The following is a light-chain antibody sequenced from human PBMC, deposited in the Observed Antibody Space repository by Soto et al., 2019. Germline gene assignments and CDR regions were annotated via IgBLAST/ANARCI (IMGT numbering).Light chain of an antibody. J-gene: IGKJ1*01. Sequence: EIVLTQSPGTLSLSPGERATLSCRASRSVSNNYLAWYEQKPGHSPMLLIYVSSNSATGIPYRFSGSGSGTDFPLTISRLEPEDFAVYYCQQYGRSGTFGQGTKVDIK. CDR1: RSVSNNY. CDR3: QQYGRSGT. V-gene: IGKV3-20*01. CDR2: VSS.